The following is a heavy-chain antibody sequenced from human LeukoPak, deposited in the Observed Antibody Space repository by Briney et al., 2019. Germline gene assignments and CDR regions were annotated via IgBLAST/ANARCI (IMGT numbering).Heavy chain of an antibody. CDR1: GFSFSSDS. Sequence: GGSLRLSCAASGFSFSSDSMKWVRQAPGEGLEWVSCISRSSSYIYYADSVKGRFTISRDNAKNSLYLQMNSLRAEDTAVYFCARDPIGGLYYYYMDVWGKGITVTVSS. J-gene: IGHJ6*03. D-gene: IGHD4-23*01. V-gene: IGHV3-21*01. CDR2: ISRSSSYI. CDR3: ARDPIGGLYYYYMDV.